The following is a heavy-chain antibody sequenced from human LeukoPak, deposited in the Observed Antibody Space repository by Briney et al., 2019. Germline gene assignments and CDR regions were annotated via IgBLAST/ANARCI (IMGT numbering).Heavy chain of an antibody. Sequence: GRSLRLSCAASGFTFSSYAMHWVRQAPGKGLEWVAVISYDGSNKYYADSVKGRFTISRDNSKNTLYLQMNSLRAEDTAVYYCARDPRRIVVVPAAMEGWGQGTLVTVSS. V-gene: IGHV3-30-3*01. CDR2: ISYDGSNK. CDR1: GFTFSSYA. D-gene: IGHD2-2*01. J-gene: IGHJ4*02. CDR3: ARDPRRIVVVPAAMEG.